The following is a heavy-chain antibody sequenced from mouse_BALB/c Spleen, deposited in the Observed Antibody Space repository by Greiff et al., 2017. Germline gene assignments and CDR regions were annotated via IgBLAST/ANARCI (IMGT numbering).Heavy chain of an antibody. CDR1: GYSITSDYA. CDR3: ARGGFITTDFDY. D-gene: IGHD1-2*01. Sequence: EVKLVESGPGLVKPSQSLSLTCTVTGYSITSDYAWNWIRQFPGNTLEWMGYISYSGSTSYNPSLKSRISITRDTSKNQFFLQLNSVTTEDTATYYCARGGFITTDFDYWGQGTTLTVSS. CDR2: ISYSGST. J-gene: IGHJ2*01. V-gene: IGHV3-2*02.